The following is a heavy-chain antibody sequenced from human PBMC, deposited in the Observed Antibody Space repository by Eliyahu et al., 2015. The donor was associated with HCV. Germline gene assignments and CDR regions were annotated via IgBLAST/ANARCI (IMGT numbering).Heavy chain of an antibody. CDR3: ARVSPPRDYYDSSQGDGMDV. CDR2: INPNSGGT. J-gene: IGHJ6*02. Sequence: APGQGLEWMGWINPNSGGTNYAQKFQGRVTMTRDTSISTAYMELSRLRSDDTAVYYCARVSPPRDYYDSSQGDGMDVWGQGTTGTLS. V-gene: IGHV1-2*02. D-gene: IGHD3-22*01.